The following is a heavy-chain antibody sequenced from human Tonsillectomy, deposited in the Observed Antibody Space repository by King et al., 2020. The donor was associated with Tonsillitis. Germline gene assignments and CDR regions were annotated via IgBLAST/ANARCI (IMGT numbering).Heavy chain of an antibody. D-gene: IGHD1-26*01. CDR3: PKECGSGTYYYYYMDV. Sequence: VQLVESGGGVVQPGRSLRLSCAASGFTFSSYAMHWVRQAPGKGLEWVAVISNDGSKKYYGDSVKGRVTISRDNSKNTLFLQMNSLRAEDTAVFYCPKECGSGTYYYYYMDVWGKGTTVTVSS. J-gene: IGHJ6*03. CDR2: ISNDGSKK. CDR1: GFTFSSYA. V-gene: IGHV3-30*18.